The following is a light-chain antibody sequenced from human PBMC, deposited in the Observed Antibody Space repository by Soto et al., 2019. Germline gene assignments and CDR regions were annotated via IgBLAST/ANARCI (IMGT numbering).Light chain of an antibody. CDR3: NSYAGGNIIYG. Sequence: QSLLTQPPSASGSPGQSVTISCTGTGSDVGGYNSVSWYQQHPGKAPKLIIFEVSKRPSGVPDRFSGSKSGNTASLTVSGLQPEDEADYYCNSYAGGNIIYGFGTGTKVTVL. V-gene: IGLV2-8*01. CDR2: EVS. J-gene: IGLJ1*01. CDR1: GSDVGGYNS.